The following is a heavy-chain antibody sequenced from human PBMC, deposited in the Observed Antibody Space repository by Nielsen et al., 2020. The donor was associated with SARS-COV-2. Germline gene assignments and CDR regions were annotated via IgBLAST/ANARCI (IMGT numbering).Heavy chain of an antibody. CDR2: ISYDGSNK. D-gene: IGHD6-19*01. V-gene: IGHV3-30*12. Sequence: GGSLRLSCAASGFTFSSYGMHWVRQAPGKGLEWVAVISYDGSNKYYADSVKGRFTISRDNSKNTLYLQMNSLRAEDTAVYYCAKDTLGIAVAGTQEFDYWGQGTLVTVSS. CDR1: GFTFSSYG. CDR3: AKDTLGIAVAGTQEFDY. J-gene: IGHJ4*02.